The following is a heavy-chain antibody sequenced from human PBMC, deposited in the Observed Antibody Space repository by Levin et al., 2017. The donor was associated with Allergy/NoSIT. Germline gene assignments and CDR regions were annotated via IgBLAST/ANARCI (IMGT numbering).Heavy chain of an antibody. V-gene: IGHV3-23*01. CDR3: AKEHNPYYSDSRGHTDVYYYGMDV. Sequence: GGSLRLSCAASGFTFSSYAMSWVRQAPGKGLEWVSTISGSGGTAFYADSVKGRFTISRDNSKNTLYLQMNSLGAEDTAVYYCAKEHNPYYSDSRGHTDVYYYGMDVWGQGTTVTVSS. CDR1: GFTFSSYA. CDR2: ISGSGGTA. J-gene: IGHJ6*02. D-gene: IGHD3-22*01.